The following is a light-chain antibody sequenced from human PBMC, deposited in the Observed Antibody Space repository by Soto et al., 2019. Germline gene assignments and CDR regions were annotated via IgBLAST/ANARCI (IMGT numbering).Light chain of an antibody. CDR3: SSYTTGSTDV. V-gene: IGLV2-14*01. J-gene: IGLJ1*01. CDR1: STDVGAYNY. CDR2: EVS. Sequence: QSALTQPASVSGSPGQSITISCTGTSTDVGAYNYVSWYQQHPGKAPKIMIYEVSNRPSGVSNRFSGSKSGTTASLTISGLQAEDEADYYCSSYTTGSTDVFGTGTKLTVL.